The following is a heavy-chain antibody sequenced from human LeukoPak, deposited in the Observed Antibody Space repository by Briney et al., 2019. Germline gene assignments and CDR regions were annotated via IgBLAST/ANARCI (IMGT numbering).Heavy chain of an antibody. CDR3: ASADTGDLDY. CDR1: GYTFTGYY. D-gene: IGHD2-8*02. J-gene: IGHJ4*02. Sequence: ASVKVSCKASGYTFTGYYIHWVRQAPGRGLEWMGWISPNSGDTHYAQKFQGRVTMTRDTSITTAYMELSRLRSDDTAVYYCASADTGDLDYWGQGTLVTVSS. CDR2: ISPNSGDT. V-gene: IGHV1-2*02.